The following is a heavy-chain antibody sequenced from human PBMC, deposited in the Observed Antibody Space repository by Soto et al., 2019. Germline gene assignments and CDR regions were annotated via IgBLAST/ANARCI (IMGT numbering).Heavy chain of an antibody. J-gene: IGHJ6*02. CDR3: ARGPLGYCSGGSCYYYYYGMDV. V-gene: IGHV3-33*01. Sequence: QVQLVESGGGVVQPGRSLRLSCAASGFTFSSHGMHWVRQAPGKGLEWVAVIWYDGSNKYYADSVKGRFTISRDNSKNTLYLQMNSLRAEDTAVYYCARGPLGYCSGGSCYYYYYGMDVWGQGTTVTVSS. D-gene: IGHD2-15*01. CDR1: GFTFSSHG. CDR2: IWYDGSNK.